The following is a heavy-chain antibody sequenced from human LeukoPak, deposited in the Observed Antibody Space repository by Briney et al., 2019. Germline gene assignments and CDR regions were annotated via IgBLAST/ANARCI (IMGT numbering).Heavy chain of an antibody. J-gene: IGHJ4*02. CDR2: VKQDGSEK. D-gene: IGHD3-22*01. CDR1: GFTFSSYS. V-gene: IGHV3-7*01. CDR3: ARGLGYYDSSGSNPFDY. Sequence: GGSLRLSCAASGFTFSSYSMSWVRQAPGKGLEWVANVKQDGSEKYYVDSVKGRFTISRDNAKNSLYLQMNSLRAEDTAVYYCARGLGYYDSSGSNPFDYWGQGTLVTVSS.